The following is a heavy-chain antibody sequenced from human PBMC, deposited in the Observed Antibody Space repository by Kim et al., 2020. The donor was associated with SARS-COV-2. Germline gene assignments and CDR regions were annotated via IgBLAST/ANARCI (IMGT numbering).Heavy chain of an antibody. CDR3: ARDIGPGDFWFDP. Sequence: YAQKFQGRVTMTRNTSISTAYMELSSLRSEDTAVYYCARDIGPGDFWFDPWGQGTLVTVSS. J-gene: IGHJ5*02. V-gene: IGHV1-8*01. D-gene: IGHD3-3*01.